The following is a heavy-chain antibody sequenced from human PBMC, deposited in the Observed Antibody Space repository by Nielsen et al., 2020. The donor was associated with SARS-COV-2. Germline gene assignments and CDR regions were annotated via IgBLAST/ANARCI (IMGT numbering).Heavy chain of an antibody. V-gene: IGHV3-30*03. Sequence: SLKISCAASGFTFSNYGMHWVRQAPGKGLEWLATISHDGSKKYYADSVRGRFTISRDNSENTLSLQVNSLRSEDTAVFYCARVAGRVVVTAPIDSWGQGALVTVSS. CDR3: ARVAGRVVVTAPIDS. CDR2: ISHDGSKK. J-gene: IGHJ4*02. D-gene: IGHD2-21*02. CDR1: GFTFSNYG.